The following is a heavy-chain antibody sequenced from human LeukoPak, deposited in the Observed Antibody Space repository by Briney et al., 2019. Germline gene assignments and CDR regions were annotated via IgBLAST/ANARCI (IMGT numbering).Heavy chain of an antibody. Sequence: GGSLRLSCAASGFTFSSYGMHWVRQAPGKGLEWVAVIWYDGSNKYYADSVKGRFTISRDNSKNTLYLQMNSLRAEDTAVYYCARDRGLTLMYSSSWHARNGYIDYWGQGTLVTVSS. CDR2: IWYDGSNK. D-gene: IGHD6-13*01. J-gene: IGHJ4*02. CDR3: ARDRGLTLMYSSSWHARNGYIDY. V-gene: IGHV3-33*01. CDR1: GFTFSSYG.